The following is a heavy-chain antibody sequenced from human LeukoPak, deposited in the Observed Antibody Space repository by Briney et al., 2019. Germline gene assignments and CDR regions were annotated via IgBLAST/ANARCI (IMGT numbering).Heavy chain of an antibody. CDR3: AKGRRHVLGYCSGGNCYGDY. CDR2: ISGSGGST. V-gene: IGHV3-23*01. CDR1: GFTFSSHA. D-gene: IGHD2-15*01. Sequence: GGSLRLSCTASGFTFSSHAMSWVRQAPEKGLEWVSAISGSGGSTYYADSVKGRFTISRDNSKNTLYLQMNSLRAEDTAVYYCAKGRRHVLGYCSGGNCYGDYWGQGTLVTVSS. J-gene: IGHJ4*02.